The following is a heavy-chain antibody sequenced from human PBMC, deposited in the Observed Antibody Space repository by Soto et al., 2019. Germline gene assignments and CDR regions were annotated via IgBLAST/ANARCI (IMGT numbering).Heavy chain of an antibody. J-gene: IGHJ4*02. CDR1: GFTFISYA. V-gene: IGHV3-23*01. D-gene: IGHD2-15*01. CDR2: ISGSGGST. Sequence: PGGSLRLSCAASGFTFISYAMSWVRQAPGKGLEWVSAISGSGGSTYYADSVKGRFTISRDNSKNTLYLQMNSLRAEDTAVYYCAKDLVGVAAVRDLESWGQGTLVTXSS. CDR3: AKDLVGVAAVRDLES.